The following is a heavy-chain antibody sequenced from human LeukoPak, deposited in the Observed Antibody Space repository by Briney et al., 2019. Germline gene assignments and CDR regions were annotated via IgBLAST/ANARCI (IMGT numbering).Heavy chain of an antibody. D-gene: IGHD2-2*01. V-gene: IGHV3-11*01. CDR3: ARGQGYCSSTSCYLWFDP. Sequence: NPGGSLRLSCAASGFTFSDYYMSWIRQAPGKGLEWVSYISSSGSTIYYADSVKGRFTISRDNAKNSLYLQMNSLRAEDTAVYYCARGQGYCSSTSCYLWFDPWGQGTLVTVSS. CDR2: ISSSGSTI. J-gene: IGHJ5*02. CDR1: GFTFSDYY.